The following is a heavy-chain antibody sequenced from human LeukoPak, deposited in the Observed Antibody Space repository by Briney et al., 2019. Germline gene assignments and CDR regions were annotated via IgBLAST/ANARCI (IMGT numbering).Heavy chain of an antibody. CDR2: IYYTGTT. V-gene: IGHV4-39*01. J-gene: IGHJ3*02. CDR3: ARQRTRGSWTFDI. CDR1: GGSISGSDYF. Sequence: SETLSLTCTVSGGSISGSDYFWGWIRQPPGKGLEWIVSIYYTGTTYYNPSLRSRVTISVDTSNNQFSLKLSSVTAADTAVYYCARQRTRGSWTFDIWGQGIMVTVSS. D-gene: IGHD3-10*01.